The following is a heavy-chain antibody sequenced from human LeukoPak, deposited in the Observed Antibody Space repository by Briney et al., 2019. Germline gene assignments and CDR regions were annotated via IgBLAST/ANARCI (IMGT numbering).Heavy chain of an antibody. CDR2: THYRSKWYN. J-gene: IGHJ4*02. V-gene: IGHV6-1*01. Sequence: SQTLSLTCAISGDNVSSNIAAWNWIRQSPSRGLEWLGRTHYRSKWYNDYAVSVKSRITINADTSKNQFSLHLNSVTPEDTALYYCARGVDTWNYFDFWGQGTLVTVSS. D-gene: IGHD1-1*01. CDR1: GDNVSSNIAA. CDR3: ARGVDTWNYFDF.